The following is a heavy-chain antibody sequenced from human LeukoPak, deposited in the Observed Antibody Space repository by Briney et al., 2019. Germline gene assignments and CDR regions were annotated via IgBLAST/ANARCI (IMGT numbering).Heavy chain of an antibody. D-gene: IGHD6-19*01. Sequence: GGSLRLSCAASGFTFSSYAMSWVRQAPGKGLEWVSAISGSGGSTYYADSVKGRFTISRDNSKNTLYLQMNSLRAEDTAVYYCARARTIAVAGQPVDYWGQRTLVTVSS. CDR2: ISGSGGST. V-gene: IGHV3-23*01. J-gene: IGHJ4*02. CDR1: GFTFSSYA. CDR3: ARARTIAVAGQPVDY.